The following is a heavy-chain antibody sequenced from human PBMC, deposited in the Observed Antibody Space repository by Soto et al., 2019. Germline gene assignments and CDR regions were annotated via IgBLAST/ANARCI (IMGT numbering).Heavy chain of an antibody. J-gene: IGHJ6*02. Sequence: LRLSCAASGFTFSSYEMNWVRQAPGKGLEWVSYISSSGSTIYYADSVKGRFTISRDNAKNSLYLQMNSLRAEDTAVYYCARGLRYFDWLSYPHGMDVWGQGTTVTVSS. CDR1: GFTFSSYE. D-gene: IGHD3-9*01. CDR3: ARGLRYFDWLSYPHGMDV. CDR2: ISSSGSTI. V-gene: IGHV3-48*03.